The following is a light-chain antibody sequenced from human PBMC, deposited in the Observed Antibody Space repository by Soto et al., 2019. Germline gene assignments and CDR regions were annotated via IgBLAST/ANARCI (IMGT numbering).Light chain of an antibody. J-gene: IGKJ5*01. V-gene: IGKV1-39*01. CDR2: AAS. CDR3: QQSYSTLWT. CDR1: QTISSW. Sequence: DIQMTQSPSTLSGSVGDRVTIACRASQTISSWLAWYQQKPGKAPKXLIYAASSLQSGVPSRFSGSGSGTDLTITISSLQPEDFETYYCQQSYSTLWTFGQGTRLEIK.